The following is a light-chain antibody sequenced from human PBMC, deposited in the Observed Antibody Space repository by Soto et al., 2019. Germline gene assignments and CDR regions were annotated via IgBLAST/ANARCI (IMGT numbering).Light chain of an antibody. V-gene: IGLV1-40*01. J-gene: IGLJ2*01. CDR1: SSNIGADYD. CDR2: GNS. CDR3: QSYDSSLRL. Sequence: QPVLTQPPSVSGAPGQRVTISCTGSSSNIGADYDVHWYQQLPGTAPKLLIYGNSNRPSGVPDRFSGSKSGTSASLAITGLQAEDEADYYCQSYDSSLRLFGGGTKLTVL.